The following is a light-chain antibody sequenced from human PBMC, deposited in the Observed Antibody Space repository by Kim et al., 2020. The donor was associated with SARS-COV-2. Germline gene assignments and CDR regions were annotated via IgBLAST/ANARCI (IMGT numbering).Light chain of an antibody. J-gene: IGLJ2*01. CDR2: GKN. V-gene: IGLV3-19*01. CDR3: NSRDSNDNVV. CDR1: IIRSYY. Sequence: AVGQAHRIQCTGDIIRSYYATWDQQKPGQAPILVIYGKNHRPSGIPDRFSGSSSGNTASLTITGTQAGDEADYYCNSRDSNDNVVFGGGTKLTVL.